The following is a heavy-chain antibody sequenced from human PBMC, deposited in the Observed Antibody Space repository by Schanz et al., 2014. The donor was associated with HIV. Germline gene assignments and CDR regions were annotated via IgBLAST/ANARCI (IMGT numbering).Heavy chain of an antibody. J-gene: IGHJ4*02. CDR2: ISDDGSKK. CDR3: ARSLSGDYVVSFDY. CDR1: GFTFSAYG. Sequence: QIQLVESGGGVVQPGRSLRLSCAASGFTFSAYGFHWVRQAPGKGLEWVAAISDDGSKKYYGDSVKGRFTISRDNSKNTLYLQMNSLRAEDTAVYYCARSLSGDYVVSFDYWGQGTLVTVSS. V-gene: IGHV3-30*03. D-gene: IGHD4-17*01.